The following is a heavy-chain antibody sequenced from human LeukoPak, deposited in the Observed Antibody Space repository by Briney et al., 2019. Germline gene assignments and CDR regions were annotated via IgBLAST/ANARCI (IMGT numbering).Heavy chain of an antibody. V-gene: IGHV3-20*04. Sequence: GGSLRLSCAASGFTFDDYGMSWVRQAPGKGLEWVSGINWNGGSTGYADSVKGRFTISRDNAKNSLYLQMNSLRAEDTAVYSCARDSKLRSGGLFDPWGQGTLVTVSS. J-gene: IGHJ5*02. CDR2: INWNGGST. CDR3: ARDSKLRSGGLFDP. D-gene: IGHD2-15*01. CDR1: GFTFDDYG.